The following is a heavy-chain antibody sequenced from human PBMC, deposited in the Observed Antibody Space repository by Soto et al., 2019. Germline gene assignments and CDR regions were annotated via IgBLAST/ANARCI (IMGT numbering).Heavy chain of an antibody. D-gene: IGHD3-22*01. Sequence: LSLTCTVSGGSISSSSYYWGWIRQPPGKGLEWIGSIYYSGSTYYNPSLKSRVTISVGTSKNQFSLKLSSVTAADTAVYYCASRAITNYYDSSGYSQPFDYWGQGTLVTVSS. J-gene: IGHJ4*02. CDR2: IYYSGST. V-gene: IGHV4-39*01. CDR3: ASRAITNYYDSSGYSQPFDY. CDR1: GGSISSSSYY.